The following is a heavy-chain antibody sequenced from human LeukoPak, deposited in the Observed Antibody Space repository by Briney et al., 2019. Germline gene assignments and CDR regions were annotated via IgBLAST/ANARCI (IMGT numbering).Heavy chain of an antibody. Sequence: ASVKVSCKASGYTFTGYFLHWVRQAPGQGLEWMGWINPNSGGTTFAQEFQGRVTMTRDTSISTAYMELSRLRSDDTAVYYCARVFNYYDTSGYYTWGQGTLVTVSS. V-gene: IGHV1-2*02. CDR1: GYTFTGYF. CDR2: INPNSGGT. J-gene: IGHJ5*02. D-gene: IGHD3-22*01. CDR3: ARVFNYYDTSGYYT.